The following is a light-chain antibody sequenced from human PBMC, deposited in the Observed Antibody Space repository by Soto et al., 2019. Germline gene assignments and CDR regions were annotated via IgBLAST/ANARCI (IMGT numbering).Light chain of an antibody. CDR2: DVT. CDR3: SSYAGNNNLV. Sequence: QSALTQPRSVSGSPGQSVSISCTGTISDVAGYNYVSWYQHHPGKAPKLLISDVTKRPSWVPDRFSGSKSGNTVSLTISELQAEDEADYYCSSYAGNNNLVFGGGTKVTVL. V-gene: IGLV2-11*01. CDR1: ISDVAGYNY. J-gene: IGLJ2*01.